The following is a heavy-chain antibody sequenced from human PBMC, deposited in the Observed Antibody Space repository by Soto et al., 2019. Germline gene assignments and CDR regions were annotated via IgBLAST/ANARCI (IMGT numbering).Heavy chain of an antibody. J-gene: IGHJ4*02. Sequence: QLQLQESGPGLVKPSQTLSLTCTVSGGSISSGSYYWSWIRQHPGKGLEWIGYIYSTESTNYNPSLKSRLSISVDMSASQFSLKLSSVTVADMAVYYCARSDSSGKTRYYFDHWGQGTLVTVSS. CDR1: GGSISSGSYY. V-gene: IGHV4-31*03. CDR2: IYSTEST. CDR3: ARSDSSGKTRYYFDH. D-gene: IGHD3-22*01.